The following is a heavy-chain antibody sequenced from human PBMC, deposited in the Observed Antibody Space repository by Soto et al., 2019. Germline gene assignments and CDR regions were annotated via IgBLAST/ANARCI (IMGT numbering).Heavy chain of an antibody. CDR3: ARESVGCLNYYYYGMDV. V-gene: IGHV1-3*01. CDR1: GYTFTSYA. J-gene: IGHJ6*02. Sequence: QVQLVQSGAEVKKPGASVKVSCKASGYTFTSYAMHWVRQAPGQRLEWMGWINAGNGNTKYSQKFQGRVTITRDTSASTAYMELSSLRSEDTAVYYCARESVGCLNYYYYGMDVWGQGTTVTVSS. CDR2: INAGNGNT. D-gene: IGHD3-10*01.